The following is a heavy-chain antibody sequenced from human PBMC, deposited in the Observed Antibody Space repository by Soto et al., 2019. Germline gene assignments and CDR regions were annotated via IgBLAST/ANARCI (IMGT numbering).Heavy chain of an antibody. CDR2: IKSKTDGGTT. V-gene: IGHV3-15*07. CDR1: GFTFSNAW. Sequence: GGSLRLSCAASGFTFSNAWMNWFRQAPGKGLEWVGRIKSKTDGGTTDYAAPVKGRFTISRDDSKNTLYLQMNSLKTEDTAVYYCTTDLCMYSCGCYSHLLAYSGQGTLVLVSS. CDR3: TTDLCMYSCGCYSHLLAY. D-gene: IGHD6-25*01. J-gene: IGHJ4*02.